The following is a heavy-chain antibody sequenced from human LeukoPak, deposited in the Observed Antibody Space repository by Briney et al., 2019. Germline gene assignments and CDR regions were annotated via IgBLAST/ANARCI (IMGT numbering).Heavy chain of an antibody. Sequence: GGSLRLSCAASGFTFSTYGMHWVRQAPGKGLEWVAYIQYDRSNQQYAGSVKGRFSISRDNSKNTLYLQMNSLRAEDTAVYYCASFDDILTGYYNYYYMDVWGKGTTVTVSS. CDR3: ASFDDILTGYYNYYYMDV. D-gene: IGHD3-9*01. J-gene: IGHJ6*03. V-gene: IGHV3-30*02. CDR1: GFTFSTYG. CDR2: IQYDRSNQ.